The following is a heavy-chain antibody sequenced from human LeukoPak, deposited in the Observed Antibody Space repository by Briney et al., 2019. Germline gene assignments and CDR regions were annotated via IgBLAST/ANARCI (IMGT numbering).Heavy chain of an antibody. CDR1: GFTFSELS. CDR3: ATGPYNAFEM. CDR2: VKGDGIST. V-gene: IGHV3-74*01. Sequence: PGGSLRLSCAASGFTFSELSMHWVRQAPGRGLVWVSRVKGDGISTLYADFVEGRFTISRDNARNTLYLQMNSLRADDTALYYCATGPYNAFEMWGQGTMVTVSS. D-gene: IGHD2-2*02. J-gene: IGHJ3*02.